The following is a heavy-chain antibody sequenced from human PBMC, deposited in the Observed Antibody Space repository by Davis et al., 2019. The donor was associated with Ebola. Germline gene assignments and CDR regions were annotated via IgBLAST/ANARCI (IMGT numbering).Heavy chain of an antibody. CDR2: IYYSGST. J-gene: IGHJ4*02. CDR3: ARASHYDSSGYSGVPFDY. V-gene: IGHV4-39*07. D-gene: IGHD3-22*01. Sequence: SETLSLTCTVSGGSISSSSYYWGWIRQPPGKGLEWIGSIYYSGSTYYNPSLKSRVTISVDTSKNQFSLKLSSVTAADTAVYYCARASHYDSSGYSGVPFDYWGQGTLVTVSS. CDR1: GGSISSSSYY.